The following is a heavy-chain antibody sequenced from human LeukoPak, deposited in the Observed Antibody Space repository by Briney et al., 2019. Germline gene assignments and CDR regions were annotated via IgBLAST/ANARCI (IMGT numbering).Heavy chain of an antibody. Sequence: PGRSLRLSCAVSGYTFSSHGMHWVRQAPGKGLEWVAAIWYDGSDKYYADSVNGRFTISRDNSKNMLYLQMDSLRAEDTALYYCARLWGSVSGYFDYWGQGTLVTVSS. D-gene: IGHD2-21*01. J-gene: IGHJ4*02. CDR1: GYTFSSHG. CDR3: ARLWGSVSGYFDY. CDR2: IWYDGSDK. V-gene: IGHV3-33*01.